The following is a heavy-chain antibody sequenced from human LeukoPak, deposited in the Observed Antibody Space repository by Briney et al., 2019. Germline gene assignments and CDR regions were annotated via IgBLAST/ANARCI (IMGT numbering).Heavy chain of an antibody. CDR2: IKPSVGST. V-gene: IGHV1-46*01. CDR3: ARGKGIYTSFPDDDY. J-gene: IGHJ4*02. CDR1: RYTSTNYY. Sequence: ASAKVSCKASRYTSTNYYIYWVRQAPGQRLEWMAIIKPSVGSTTYAQKFQGRVTLTRDTSTSTIYMELRSLRSDDTAVYYCARGKGIYTSFPDDDYWGLGTLVTVSS. D-gene: IGHD3-10*01.